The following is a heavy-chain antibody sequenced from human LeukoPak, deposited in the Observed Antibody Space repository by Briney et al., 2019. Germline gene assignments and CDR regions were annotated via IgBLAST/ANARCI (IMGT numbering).Heavy chain of an antibody. CDR1: GFTFSSYA. J-gene: IGHJ4*02. D-gene: IGHD6-19*01. V-gene: IGHV3-23*01. CDR2: ISGSGSST. CDR3: AKPRENSSGVGRYFDY. Sequence: PGGSLRLSCAASGFTFSSYAMSWVRQAPGKGLEWVSAISGSGSSTYYADSVKGRFTISRDNSKNTLYLQMNSPRAEDTAVYYCAKPRENSSGVGRYFDYWGQGTLVTVSS.